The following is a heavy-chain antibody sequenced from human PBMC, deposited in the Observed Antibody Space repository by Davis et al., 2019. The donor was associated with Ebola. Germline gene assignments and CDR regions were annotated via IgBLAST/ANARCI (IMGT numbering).Heavy chain of an antibody. Sequence: GESLKISCAASGFTFRSYSMHWVRQAPGKGPEWVSSISSSSSYIYYADSVKGRFTISRDNAKNSLYLQMNSLRAEDTAVYYCARGHTIFGVVPTHVQEYYYYYMDVWGKGTTVTVSS. J-gene: IGHJ6*03. CDR1: GFTFRSYS. D-gene: IGHD3-3*01. CDR3: ARGHTIFGVVPTHVQEYYYYYMDV. CDR2: ISSSSSYI. V-gene: IGHV3-21*01.